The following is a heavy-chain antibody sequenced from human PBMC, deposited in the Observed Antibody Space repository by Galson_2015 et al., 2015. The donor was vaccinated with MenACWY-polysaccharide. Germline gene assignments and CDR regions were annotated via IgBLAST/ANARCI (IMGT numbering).Heavy chain of an antibody. J-gene: IGHJ5*02. CDR2: ISWNSGSI. V-gene: IGHV3-9*01. CDR1: GFTFDDYA. CDR3: AKDEGIAAAGRNYYGGWFDP. D-gene: IGHD6-13*01. Sequence: SLRLSCAASGFTFDDYAMHWVRQAPGKGLEWVSGISWNSGSIGYADSVKGRFTISRDNAKNSLYLQMNSLRTEDTALYYCAKDEGIAAAGRNYYGGWFDPWGQGTLVTVSS.